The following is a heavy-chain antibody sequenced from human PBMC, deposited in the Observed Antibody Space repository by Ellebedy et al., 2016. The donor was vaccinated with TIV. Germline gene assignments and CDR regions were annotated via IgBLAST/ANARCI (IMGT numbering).Heavy chain of an antibody. CDR2: INPDSGGT. Sequence: ASVKVSCKVSGYTFTAYYIHWVRQAPGQSLEWMGWINPDSGGTNFAQNFQGRVSMTRDASINTAYMQLTRLQSDDTAVYYCARVRRGSSGMDVWGQGTTVTVS. CDR1: GYTFTAYY. D-gene: IGHD3-22*01. J-gene: IGHJ6*02. CDR3: ARVRRGSSGMDV. V-gene: IGHV1-2*02.